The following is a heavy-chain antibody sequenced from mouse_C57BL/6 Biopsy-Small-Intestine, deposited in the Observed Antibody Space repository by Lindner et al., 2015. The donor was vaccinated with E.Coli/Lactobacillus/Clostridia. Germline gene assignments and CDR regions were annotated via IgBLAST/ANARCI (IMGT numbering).Heavy chain of an antibody. CDR1: GYVFRSSW. D-gene: IGHD2-3*01. Sequence: VQLQESGPELVKPGASVKISCKASGYVFRSSWMNWVKQRPGKGLEWIGRIYPGDGDTNYNGNFKGKATLTADKSSSTAYVQLSSLTSEDSAVYFCARSDDGYYPDYWGQGTTLTVSS. CDR3: ARSDDGYYPDY. J-gene: IGHJ2*01. V-gene: IGHV1-82*01. CDR2: IYPGDGDT.